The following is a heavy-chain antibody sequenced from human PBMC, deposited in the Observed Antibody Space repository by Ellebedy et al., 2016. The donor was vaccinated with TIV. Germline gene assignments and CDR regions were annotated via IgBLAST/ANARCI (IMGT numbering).Heavy chain of an antibody. D-gene: IGHD2-2*01. CDR1: GYTFTTYG. Sequence: ASVTVSCXASGYTFTTYGISWVRQAPGQGLEWMGWISTYNGNTNYAQKVQGRVTMTTDTSTSTAYMELRSLRSDDTAVYYCARDRGTSYYFDDWGQGTLVTVSS. V-gene: IGHV1-18*01. J-gene: IGHJ4*02. CDR2: ISTYNGNT. CDR3: ARDRGTSYYFDD.